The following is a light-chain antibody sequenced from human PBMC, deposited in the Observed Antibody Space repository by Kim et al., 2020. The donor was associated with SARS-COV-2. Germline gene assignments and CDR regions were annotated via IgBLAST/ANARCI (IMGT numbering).Light chain of an antibody. Sequence: QSVLTQPPPASGTPGQRVTISCSGSSSNIGSNTVNWYQQLPGTAPKLLIYSNNQRPSGVPDRFSGSKSGTSASLAISGLQSEDEADYYCAAWDDSLRVFGTGTKVTVL. CDR3: AAWDDSLRV. V-gene: IGLV1-44*01. J-gene: IGLJ1*01. CDR2: SNN. CDR1: SSNIGSNT.